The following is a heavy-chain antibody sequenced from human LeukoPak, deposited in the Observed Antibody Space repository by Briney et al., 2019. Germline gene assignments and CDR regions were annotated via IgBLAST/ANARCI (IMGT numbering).Heavy chain of an antibody. J-gene: IGHJ6*02. D-gene: IGHD2-15*01. CDR2: ISSSSYI. CDR1: GFTFSSYS. CDR3: ARDLGYCSGGSCYYYGMDV. V-gene: IGHV3-21*01. Sequence: GGSLRLSCAASGFTFSSYSMNWVRQAPGKGLEWVSSISSSSYIYYADSVKGRFTISRDNAKNSLYLQMNSQRAEDTAVYYCARDLGYCSGGSCYYYGMDVWGQGTTVTVSS.